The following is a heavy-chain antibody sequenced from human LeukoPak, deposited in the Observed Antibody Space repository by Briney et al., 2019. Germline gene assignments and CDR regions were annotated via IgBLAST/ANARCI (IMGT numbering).Heavy chain of an antibody. V-gene: IGHV4-34*01. CDR1: GGSFSGYY. CDR3: ARGNGGYGPFLNNYYGMDV. CDR2: INHSGST. J-gene: IGHJ6*04. Sequence: SETLSLTCAVYGGSFSGYYWSWIRQPPGKGLEWIGEINHSGSTNYNPSLKSRVTISVDTSKNQFSLKLSSVTAADTAVYYCARGNGGYGPFLNNYYGMDVWGKGTTVTVSS. D-gene: IGHD2-15*01.